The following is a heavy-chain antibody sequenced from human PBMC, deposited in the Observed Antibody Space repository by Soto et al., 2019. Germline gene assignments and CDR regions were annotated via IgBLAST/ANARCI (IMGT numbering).Heavy chain of an antibody. Sequence: SETLSLTCTVSGGSISSGGYYWSWIRQHPGKGLEWIGYIYYSGSTYYNPSLKSRVTISVDTSKNQFSLKLSSVTAADTAVYYCARDVVAGRTTYNWFDPWGQGTLVTVSS. CDR1: GGSISSGGYY. V-gene: IGHV4-31*03. CDR2: IYYSGST. J-gene: IGHJ5*02. D-gene: IGHD2-2*01. CDR3: ARDVVAGRTTYNWFDP.